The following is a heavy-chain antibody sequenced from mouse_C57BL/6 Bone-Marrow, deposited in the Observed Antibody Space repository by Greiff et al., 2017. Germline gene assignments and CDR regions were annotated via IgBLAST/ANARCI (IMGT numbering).Heavy chain of an antibody. CDR3: ASDLGGYYGYFDV. J-gene: IGHJ1*03. V-gene: IGHV3-3*01. D-gene: IGHD2-2*01. CDR2: SFYSGIT. CDR1: GFSINCDCF. Sequence: EVKLVESGPSLVRPSQTLSLTCTVTGFSINCDCFWILIRQFPGNILVYIGYSFYSGITYYNPSLESRTYITRDTSKNQFSLKLSSVTTEDTATYYCASDLGGYYGYFDVWGTGTTVTVSS.